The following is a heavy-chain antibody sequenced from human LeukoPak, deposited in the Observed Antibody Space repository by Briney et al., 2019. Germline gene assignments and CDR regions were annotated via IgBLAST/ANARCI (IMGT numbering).Heavy chain of an antibody. Sequence: PSETLSLTCAVYGGSFSGYYWSWIRQPPGKGLEWIGEINHSGSTNYNPSLKSRVTISVDTSKNQFSLKLSSVTAADTAVYYCARYKFGYYGSGSYSDYWGQGTLVTVSS. J-gene: IGHJ4*02. V-gene: IGHV4-34*01. CDR2: INHSGST. CDR1: GGSFSGYY. CDR3: ARYKFGYYGSGSYSDY. D-gene: IGHD3-10*01.